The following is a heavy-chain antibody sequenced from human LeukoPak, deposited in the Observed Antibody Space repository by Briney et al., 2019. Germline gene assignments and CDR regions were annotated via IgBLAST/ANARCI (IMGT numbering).Heavy chain of an antibody. CDR2: IYTSGST. CDR1: GGSISSGSYY. CDR3: ARGVLAYYYYYYMDV. V-gene: IGHV4-61*02. D-gene: IGHD2-8*01. Sequence: SQTLSLTCTVSGGSISSGSYYWSWIRQPAGKGVEWIGRIYTSGSTNYNPSLKTRVTISVDTSKNQFSLKLSSVTAADTAVYYCARGVLAYYYYYYMDVWGKGTTVTISS. J-gene: IGHJ6*03.